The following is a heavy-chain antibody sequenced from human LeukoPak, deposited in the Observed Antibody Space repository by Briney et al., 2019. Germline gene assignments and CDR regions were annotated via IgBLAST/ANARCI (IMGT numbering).Heavy chain of an antibody. J-gene: IGHJ4*01. Sequence: SETLSLTCAVSGGSISSSNWWSWVRQPPGKGLEWIGEIYHSGSTNYNPSLKSRVTISVDKYKNQFSLKLSSVTAADTAVYYCVPPSLTASFDYWGHGTLVTLSS. CDR3: VPPSLTASFDY. V-gene: IGHV4-4*02. CDR2: IYHSGST. CDR1: GGSISSSNW. D-gene: IGHD7-27*01.